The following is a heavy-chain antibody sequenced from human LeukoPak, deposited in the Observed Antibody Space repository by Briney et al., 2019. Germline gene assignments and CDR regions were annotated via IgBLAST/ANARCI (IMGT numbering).Heavy chain of an antibody. CDR2: IYYSGST. V-gene: IGHV4-59*01. CDR3: ARVLSGSYHY. J-gene: IGHJ4*02. Sequence: SETLSLTCTVSGGSISSYYWSRIRQPPGKGLEWIGYIYYSGSTNYNPSLKSRVTISVDTSKNQFSLKLSSVTAADTAVYYCARVLSGSYHYWGQGTLVTVSS. CDR1: GGSISSYY. D-gene: IGHD1-26*01.